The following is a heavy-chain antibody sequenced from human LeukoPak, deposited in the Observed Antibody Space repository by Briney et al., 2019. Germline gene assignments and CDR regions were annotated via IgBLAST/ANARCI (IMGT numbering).Heavy chain of an antibody. Sequence: GGSLRLSCAASGFNFSRHWMSWVRQAPGKGLEWVANIKQDGSEKYYVDSVKGRFTISRDNAKNSLYLQMNSLRAEDTAVYYCASELLFPFDYWGQGTLVTVSS. V-gene: IGHV3-7*03. D-gene: IGHD2-21*01. CDR1: GFNFSRHW. CDR2: IKQDGSEK. J-gene: IGHJ4*02. CDR3: ASELLFPFDY.